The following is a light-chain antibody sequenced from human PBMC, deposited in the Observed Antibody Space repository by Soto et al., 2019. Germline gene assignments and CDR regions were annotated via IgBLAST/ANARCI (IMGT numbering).Light chain of an antibody. J-gene: IGLJ1*01. V-gene: IGLV2-14*03. Sequence: QSALTQPASVSGAPGQSITISCTGTSNDVGGYKYVSWYQQRPGTAPKLIMFEVNNRPSGVSDRFSGSRSANTASLTISGLQAQDEADYYCAAWDDSLNGRVFGTGTKLTVL. CDR2: EVN. CDR3: AAWDDSLNGRV. CDR1: SNDVGGYKY.